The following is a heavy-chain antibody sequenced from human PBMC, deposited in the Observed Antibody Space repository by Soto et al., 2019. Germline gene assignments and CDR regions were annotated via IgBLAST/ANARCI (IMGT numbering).Heavy chain of an antibody. V-gene: IGHV3-23*01. Sequence: GGSLRLSCAASGFTFSSYAMSWVRQAPGKGLEWVSAISGSGGSTYYADSVKGRFTISRDNSKNTLYLQMNSLRAEDTAVYYCAKAGFDWLSLSLFDYWGQGTLVTVYS. CDR1: GFTFSSYA. D-gene: IGHD3-9*01. CDR3: AKAGFDWLSLSLFDY. CDR2: ISGSGGST. J-gene: IGHJ4*02.